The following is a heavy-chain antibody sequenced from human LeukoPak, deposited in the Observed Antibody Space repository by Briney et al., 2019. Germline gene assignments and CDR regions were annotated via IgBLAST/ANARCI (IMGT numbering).Heavy chain of an antibody. Sequence: PGGSLRLSCAASGFTFSSYSMNWVRQAPGKGLEWVSYISSSSSTIYYGDSVKGRFTISRDNAKNSLYLQMNSLRAEDTAVYYCAREYDFWCGYSGNYYMDVWGKGTTVTVSS. CDR3: AREYDFWCGYSGNYYMDV. D-gene: IGHD3-3*01. V-gene: IGHV3-48*01. CDR1: GFTFSSYS. CDR2: ISSSSSTI. J-gene: IGHJ6*03.